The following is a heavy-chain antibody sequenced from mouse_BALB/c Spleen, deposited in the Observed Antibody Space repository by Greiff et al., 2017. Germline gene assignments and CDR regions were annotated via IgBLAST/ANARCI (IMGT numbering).Heavy chain of an antibody. CDR1: GFNIKDTY. V-gene: IGHV14-3*02. CDR3: ALYYGSSSFAY. CDR2: IDPANGNT. D-gene: IGHD1-1*01. Sequence: DVQLQESGAELVKPGASVKLSCTASGFNIKDTYMHWVKQRPEQGLEWIGRIDPANGNTKYDPKFQGKATITADTSSNTAYLQLSSLTSEDTAVYYCALYYGSSSFAYWGQGTLVTVSA. J-gene: IGHJ3*01.